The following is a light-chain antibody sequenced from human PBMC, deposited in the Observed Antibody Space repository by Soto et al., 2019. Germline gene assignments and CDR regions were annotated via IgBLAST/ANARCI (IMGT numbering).Light chain of an antibody. CDR2: DAS. Sequence: IVMTQTPVSLSVTPGQPASISCKFSQSISSTYLTWYHQKPGQAPRLLIYDASRRATGIPDRFSGSGSGTDFTLTISSLQLDDFATYYCQQSYNTPLTFGQGTKV. CDR1: QSISSTY. CDR3: QQSYNTPLT. V-gene: IGKV3D-20*02. J-gene: IGKJ1*01.